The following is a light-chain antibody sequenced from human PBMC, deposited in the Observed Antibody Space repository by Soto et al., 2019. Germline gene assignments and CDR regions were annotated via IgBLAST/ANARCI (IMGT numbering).Light chain of an antibody. CDR1: QSIKAY. CDR2: TAS. J-gene: IGKJ1*01. CDR3: QQTSSTSRT. Sequence: DIQMTQSPSSLSASLGDRVTITCRASQSIKAYLNWYQQKPGKAPKLLIYTASTLQSGVPPRFSGSGSGTDFTLTISSLQPEDFATYYCQQTSSTSRTFGQGTKVEVK. V-gene: IGKV1-39*01.